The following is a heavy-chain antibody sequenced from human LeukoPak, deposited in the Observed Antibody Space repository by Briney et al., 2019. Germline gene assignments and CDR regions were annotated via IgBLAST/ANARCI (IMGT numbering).Heavy chain of an antibody. D-gene: IGHD3-10*01. CDR2: INDIGNT. J-gene: IGHJ6*03. CDR1: GGSFSGYY. Sequence: SSETLSLTCAVYGGSFSGYYWSWIRKPPGKGLEWIGEINDIGNTNYDPSLRSRVTISVDTSKNQFSLSLTSATAADTAVYFCARLGSVGYYNYQYMDIWGNGTTVTVSS. V-gene: IGHV4-34*01. CDR3: ARLGSVGYYNYQYMDI.